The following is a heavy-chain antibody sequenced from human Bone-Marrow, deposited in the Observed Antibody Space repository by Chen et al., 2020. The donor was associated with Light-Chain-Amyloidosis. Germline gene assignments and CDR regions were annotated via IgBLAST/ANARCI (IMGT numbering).Heavy chain of an antibody. J-gene: IGHJ4*02. V-gene: IGHV5-51*01. D-gene: IGHD5-12*01. Sequence: EVQLEQSGPEVKKPGESLKISCKGSGYTFPNYWIGWVRQMPGKGLEWMGVIYPVDPDARYRPSFEGQVTISADKSITTAYLQWRSLKASDTAMYYCARRRDGYNFDYWGQGTLVTVSS. CDR1: GYTFPNYW. CDR3: ARRRDGYNFDY. CDR2: IYPVDPDA.